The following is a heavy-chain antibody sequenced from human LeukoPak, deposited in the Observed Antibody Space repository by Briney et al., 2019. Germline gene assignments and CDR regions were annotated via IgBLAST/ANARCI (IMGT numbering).Heavy chain of an antibody. Sequence: TGGSLRLSCAASGFTFSNYWMHWVRQAPGKGLVWVSRINSDGSSTTYADSVKGRFTISGDNSKNTLFLQMNSLRAEDTAVYFCARGRGDCSTTSCYIDYWGQGTLVTVSS. CDR1: GFTFSNYW. CDR2: INSDGSST. CDR3: ARGRGDCSTTSCYIDY. D-gene: IGHD2-2*01. J-gene: IGHJ4*02. V-gene: IGHV3-74*01.